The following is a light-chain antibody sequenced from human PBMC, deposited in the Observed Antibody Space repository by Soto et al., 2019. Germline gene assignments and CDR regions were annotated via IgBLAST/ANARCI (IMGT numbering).Light chain of an antibody. CDR1: QSVSFSY. CDR3: QQYGSSPPYT. V-gene: IGKV3-20*01. J-gene: IGKJ2*01. CDR2: GAS. Sequence: EIVLTQSPGTLSLSPGERATLSCRASQSVSFSYLAWYQQKPGQAPRLLIYGASSRATGIPDRFSGSGSGTDFSLTISRREPEEFAVYYCQQYGSSPPYTFGQGTKLKIK.